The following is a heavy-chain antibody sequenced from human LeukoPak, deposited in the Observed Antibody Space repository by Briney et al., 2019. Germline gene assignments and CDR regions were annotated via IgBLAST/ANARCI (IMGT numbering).Heavy chain of an antibody. V-gene: IGHV4-38-2*02. J-gene: IGHJ4*02. D-gene: IGHD6-13*01. Sequence: PSETLSLTCTVSGYSISSGYYWGWIRQPPGKGLEWIGSIYHSGSTYYNPSFKSRVTISVDTSKNQFSLKLSSVTAADTAVYYCARDTSRYSSSWLFDYWGQGTLVTVSS. CDR3: ARDTSRYSSSWLFDY. CDR1: GYSISSGYY. CDR2: IYHSGST.